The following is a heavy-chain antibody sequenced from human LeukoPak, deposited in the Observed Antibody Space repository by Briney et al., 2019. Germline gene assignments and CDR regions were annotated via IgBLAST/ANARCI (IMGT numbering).Heavy chain of an antibody. CDR3: ARGRSIVGATLPY. CDR2: MIPNSGDT. D-gene: IGHD1-26*01. Sequence: GASVKVSCKASGYTFTSYDINWVRQATGQGLEWMGWMIPNSGDTGYAQKFQGRVTMPRNTSIRTAYMERSSLRSEDTAMYYCARGRSIVGATLPYWGQGTLVTVSS. J-gene: IGHJ4*02. CDR1: GYTFTSYD. V-gene: IGHV1-8*01.